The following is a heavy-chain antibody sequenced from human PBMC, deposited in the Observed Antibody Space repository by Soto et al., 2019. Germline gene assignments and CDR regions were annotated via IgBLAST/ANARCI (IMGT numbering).Heavy chain of an antibody. CDR2: ISSSSSYI. J-gene: IGHJ4*02. V-gene: IGHV3-21*01. D-gene: IGHD3-3*01. CDR3: ARGKLYYDFAPGVPKGYYFDY. Sequence: GGSLRLSCAASGFTFSSYSMNWVRQAPGKGLEWVSSISSSSSYIYYADSVKGRFTISRDNAKNSLYLQMNSLRAEDTAVYYCARGKLYYDFAPGVPKGYYFDYWGQGTLVTVSS. CDR1: GFTFSSYS.